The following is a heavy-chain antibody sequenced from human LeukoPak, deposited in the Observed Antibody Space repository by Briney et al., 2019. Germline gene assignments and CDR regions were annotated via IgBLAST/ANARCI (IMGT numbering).Heavy chain of an antibody. Sequence: SETLSLTCTVSGDSISTSSYYWGWIRQPPGKGLEWIGSIYYTGSTYYNPSLKSRVTISVDTSKNQFSLKPSSVTAADTAVYYCARFTTVAGWFDPWGQGTLVTVSS. J-gene: IGHJ5*02. CDR1: GDSISTSSYY. D-gene: IGHD1-1*01. CDR2: IYYTGST. CDR3: ARFTTVAGWFDP. V-gene: IGHV4-39*07.